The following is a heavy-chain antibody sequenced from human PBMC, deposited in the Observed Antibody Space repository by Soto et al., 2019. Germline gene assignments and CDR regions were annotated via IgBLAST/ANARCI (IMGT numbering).Heavy chain of an antibody. Sequence: ASVKVSCKASGYTFTSYGISWVRQAPGQGLEWMGWISAYNGNTNYAQKVQGRVTMTTDTSTSTAYMELRSLRSDDTAVYYCARDFSPDSLRYFDWSQFDYWGQGTLVTVSS. CDR1: GYTFTSYG. CDR3: ARDFSPDSLRYFDWSQFDY. V-gene: IGHV1-18*01. J-gene: IGHJ4*02. D-gene: IGHD3-9*01. CDR2: ISAYNGNT.